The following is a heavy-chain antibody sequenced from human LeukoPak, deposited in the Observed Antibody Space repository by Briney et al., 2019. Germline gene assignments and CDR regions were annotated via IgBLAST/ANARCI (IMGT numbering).Heavy chain of an antibody. D-gene: IGHD3-22*01. V-gene: IGHV4-4*02. CDR1: GGSITSDNW. J-gene: IGHJ4*02. CDR3: ARDLVDSGGYYFDS. Sequence: PSETLSLTCAVSGGSITSDNWWTWVRQSPGKGLEWIGQIYHSGSTNYNPSLKSRVTISVDKSKNHFSLKPSSVTAADTAIYYCARDLVDSGGYYFDSWGQGTLVTVSS. CDR2: IYHSGST.